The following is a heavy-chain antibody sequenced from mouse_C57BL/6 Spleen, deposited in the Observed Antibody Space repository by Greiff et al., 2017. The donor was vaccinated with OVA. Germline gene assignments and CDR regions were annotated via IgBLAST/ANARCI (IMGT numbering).Heavy chain of an antibody. CDR2: ISYSGST. J-gene: IGHJ3*01. CDR1: GYSITSDY. Sequence: VQLKESGPGLAKPSQTLSLTCSVTGYSITSDYWNWIRKFPGNKLEYMGYISYSGSTYYNPSLKSRISITRDTSKNQYYLQLNSVTTEDTATYYCASHYYGSSSGFAYWGQGTLVTVSA. D-gene: IGHD1-1*01. CDR3: ASHYYGSSSGFAY. V-gene: IGHV3-8*01.